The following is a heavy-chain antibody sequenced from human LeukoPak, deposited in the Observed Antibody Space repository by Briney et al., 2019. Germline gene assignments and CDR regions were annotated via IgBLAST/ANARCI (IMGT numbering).Heavy chain of an antibody. J-gene: IGHJ5*01. D-gene: IGHD5-12*01. CDR2: STIDERAV. CDR3: PREALRYRSYDPDSSDS. CDR1: GVTFRNYG. Sequence: GRALRLSCAASGVTFRNYGMHWIRQAPGKGLECVGVSTIDERAVFCADSVQGLFIISRDNSKTTLYLQMNNLRAEDTALYYRPREALRYRSYDPDSSDSSGHGTPVIVS. V-gene: IGHV3-30*03.